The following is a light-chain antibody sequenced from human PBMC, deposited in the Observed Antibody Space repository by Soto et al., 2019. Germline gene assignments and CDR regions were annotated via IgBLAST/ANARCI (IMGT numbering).Light chain of an antibody. CDR2: AAS. V-gene: IGKV1-8*01. J-gene: IGKJ1*01. CDR3: QQYYSYPWT. CDR1: QGISXX. Sequence: AXRMTXSPSSFSASTGDRVTITCRASQGISXXLVWYQQKPGKAPKLLIYAASTLQSGVPSRFSXXGSXXDFTLTISCLQSEDFATYYCQQYYSYPWTFGQGTKVEIK.